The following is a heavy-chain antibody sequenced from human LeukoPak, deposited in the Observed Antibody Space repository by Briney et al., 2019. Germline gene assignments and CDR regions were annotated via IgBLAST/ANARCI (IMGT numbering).Heavy chain of an antibody. V-gene: IGHV3-15*01. D-gene: IGHD4-11*01. CDR3: IKYSNYNTYKY. J-gene: IGHJ4*02. CDR2: IKSDSGRTT. CDR1: GFTFSVAW. Sequence: GGSLRLSCAASGFTFSVAWMSWVRQAPGKGLEWVARIKSDSGRTTEYAAPVRGRFTISRDDSENTVHLQMNSLKTDDTALYYCIKYSNYNTYKYWGQGTLVTVSS.